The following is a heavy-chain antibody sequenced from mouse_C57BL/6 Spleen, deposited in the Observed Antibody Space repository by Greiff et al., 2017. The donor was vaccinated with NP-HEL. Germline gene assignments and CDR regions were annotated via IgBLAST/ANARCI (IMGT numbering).Heavy chain of an antibody. V-gene: IGHV8-2*01. J-gene: IGHJ4*01. CDR1: ISLRTSGMGL. CDR3: WREIYDGYYWAMDY. CDR2: WNNDHS. Sequence: QVTLKESGPGILQPSQTPSLACTFSGISLRTSGMGLSWLRKPSGKALEWLASIWNNDHSFNPSLKSRLTISKETSNYQVFLKLTSVDTADSATYYGAWREIYDGYYWAMDYWGQGTSVTVSS. D-gene: IGHD2-3*01.